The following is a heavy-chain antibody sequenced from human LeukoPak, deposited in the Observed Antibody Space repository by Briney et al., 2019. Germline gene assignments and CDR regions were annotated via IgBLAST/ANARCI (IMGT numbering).Heavy chain of an antibody. D-gene: IGHD3-10*01. V-gene: IGHV1-18*01. CDR1: GGTFSSYA. CDR2: ISAYNGNT. CDR3: ALSDWREGQVNMVRGVPTVSYPSDY. Sequence: ASVKVSCKASGGTFSSYAISWVRQAPGQGLEWMGWISAYNGNTNYAQKLQGRVTMTTDTSTSTAYMELRSLRSDDTAVYYCALSDWREGQVNMVRGVPTVSYPSDYWGQGTLVTVSS. J-gene: IGHJ4*02.